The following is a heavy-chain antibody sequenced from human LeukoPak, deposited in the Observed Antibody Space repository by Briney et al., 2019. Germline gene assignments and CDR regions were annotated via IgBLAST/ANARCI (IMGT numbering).Heavy chain of an antibody. D-gene: IGHD5-18*01. J-gene: IGHJ6*03. Sequence: ASVKVPCKASGYTFINYGINWVRQAPGQGLEWMGWISAYNGNTNYAQKLQGRVTMTTDTSTSTAYMELRSLRSDDTAVYYCARDLGRGYSYGYYYYYMDVWGKGTTVTISS. V-gene: IGHV1-18*01. CDR1: GYTFINYG. CDR3: ARDLGRGYSYGYYYYYMDV. CDR2: ISAYNGNT.